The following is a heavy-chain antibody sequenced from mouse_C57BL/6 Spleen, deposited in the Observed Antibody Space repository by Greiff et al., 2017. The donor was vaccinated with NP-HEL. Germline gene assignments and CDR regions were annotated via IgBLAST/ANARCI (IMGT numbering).Heavy chain of an antibody. Sequence: EVQLVESGGGLVKPGGSLKLSCAASGFTFSSYAMSWVRQTPEKRLEWVATISDGGSYTYYPDNVKGRFTISRDNAKNNLYLQMSHLKSEDTAMYYCARDEGNGNTWFAYWGQGTLVTVSA. V-gene: IGHV5-4*01. D-gene: IGHD2-1*01. CDR2: ISDGGSYT. CDR1: GFTFSSYA. CDR3: ARDEGNGNTWFAY. J-gene: IGHJ3*01.